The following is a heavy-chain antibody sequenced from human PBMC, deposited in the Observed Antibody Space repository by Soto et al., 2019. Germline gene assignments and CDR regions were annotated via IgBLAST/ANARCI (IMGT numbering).Heavy chain of an antibody. J-gene: IGHJ4*02. CDR3: ARGRDGDY. V-gene: IGHV1-18*01. D-gene: IGHD6-6*01. CDR1: GYGFTTYG. CDR2: ISAHTGNT. Sequence: QVHLVQSGAEVKKPGASVKVSCKGSGYGFTTYGITWVRQAPGQGLEWMAWISAHTGNTNYAQKLQGRVTVTRDTSTSTAYMELRSLRSDDTAVYYCARGRDGDYWGQGALVTVSS.